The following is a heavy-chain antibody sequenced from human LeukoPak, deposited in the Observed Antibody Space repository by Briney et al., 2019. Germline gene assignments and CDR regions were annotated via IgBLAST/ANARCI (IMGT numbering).Heavy chain of an antibody. V-gene: IGHV4-59*01. CDR3: AHTSSWQYFDY. D-gene: IGHD6-13*01. CDR2: IYYSRST. J-gene: IGHJ4*02. CDR1: GGSISSYY. Sequence: PSETLSLTCTVSGGSISSYYWGWIRQPPGEGLEWIGYIYYSRSTNYNPSLKSRVTMSVDTSKNQFSLKLSSVTAADTAIYYCAHTSSWQYFDYWGQGTQVTVSS.